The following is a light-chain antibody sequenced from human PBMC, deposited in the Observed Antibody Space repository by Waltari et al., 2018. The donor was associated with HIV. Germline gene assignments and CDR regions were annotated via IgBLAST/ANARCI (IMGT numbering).Light chain of an antibody. V-gene: IGKV4-1*01. CDR1: QSILSTAGNRHY. CDR2: WAS. Sequence: DIVMTQSPDSLAVSLGERATINCKSNQSILSTAGNRHYLAWYQQRPGQAPNLLIYWASTRESGVPDRFSGSGSGTDFTLTINSLQAEDVAVYYCQQYYDVPYTFGQGTKLDI. J-gene: IGKJ2*01. CDR3: QQYYDVPYT.